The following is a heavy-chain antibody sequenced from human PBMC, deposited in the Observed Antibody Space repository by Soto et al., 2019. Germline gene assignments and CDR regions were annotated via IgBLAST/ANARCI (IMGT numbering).Heavy chain of an antibody. CDR1: GYSFAGYW. J-gene: IGHJ4*02. CDR2: IDPSDSQT. D-gene: IGHD3-22*01. CDR3: ARQIYDSDTGPNFQYHFDS. Sequence: GESLKISCKGSGYSFAGYWITWVRQKPGKGLEWMGRIDPSDSQTYYSPSFRGHVTISATKSITTVFLQWSSLRASDTAMYYCARQIYDSDTGPNFQYHFDSWGQGTPVTVSS. V-gene: IGHV5-10-1*01.